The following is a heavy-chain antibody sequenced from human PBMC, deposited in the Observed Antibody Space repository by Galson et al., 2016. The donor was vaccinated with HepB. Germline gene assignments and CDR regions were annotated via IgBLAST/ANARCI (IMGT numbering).Heavy chain of an antibody. CDR3: ARGGGKYCSGGSCYLYYYYMDV. D-gene: IGHD2-15*01. J-gene: IGHJ6*03. CDR2: ISSSSSTI. V-gene: IGHV3-48*02. CDR1: GFTFSSYS. Sequence: SLRLSCAASGFTFSSYSMNWVRQAPGKGLEWVSYISSSSSTIYYADSVKGRFTISRDNAKNSLYLQMNSLRDEDTAVYYCARGGGKYCSGGSCYLYYYYMDVWGKRTTVTVSS.